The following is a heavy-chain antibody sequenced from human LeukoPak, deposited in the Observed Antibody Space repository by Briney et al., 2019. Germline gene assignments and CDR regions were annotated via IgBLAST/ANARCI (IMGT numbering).Heavy chain of an antibody. Sequence: MASETLSLTCAVYGGSFSGYYWSWIRQPPGKGLEWIGEINHSGSTNYNPSLKSRVTISVDTSKNQFSLKLSSVTAADTAVYYCARGLRTEWLSSYYYYYMDVWGKGTTVTVSS. V-gene: IGHV4-34*01. J-gene: IGHJ6*03. CDR1: GGSFSGYY. D-gene: IGHD3-3*01. CDR3: ARGLRTEWLSSYYYYYMDV. CDR2: INHSGST.